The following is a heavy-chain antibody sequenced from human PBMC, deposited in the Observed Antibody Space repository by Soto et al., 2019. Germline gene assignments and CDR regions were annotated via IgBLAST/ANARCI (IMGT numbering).Heavy chain of an antibody. Sequence: XSVKGSCNASGYTFSDFDINWLRQAAGQGPEWMGWMNAKSGDTFSAQRLQGKFNMTWDTSLSTAYMEVGSLTSDDAAIYYCARGNPFNYAGFDVWGQGTTVTVSS. D-gene: IGHD3-16*01. CDR3: ARGNPFNYAGFDV. CDR1: GYTFSDFD. V-gene: IGHV1-8*01. CDR2: MNAKSGDT. J-gene: IGHJ6*02.